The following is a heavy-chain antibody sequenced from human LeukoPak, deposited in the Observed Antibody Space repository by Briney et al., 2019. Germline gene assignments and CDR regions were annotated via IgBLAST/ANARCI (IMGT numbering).Heavy chain of an antibody. CDR3: ARAMYYYDSSGYLFDY. CDR1: GFTFSSYA. CDR2: INWNGGST. D-gene: IGHD3-22*01. V-gene: IGHV3-20*01. Sequence: PGGSLRLSCAASGFTFSSYAMSWVRQAPGKGLEWVSGINWNGGSTGYADSVKGRFTISRDNAKNSLYLQMNSLRAEDTALYHCARAMYYYDSSGYLFDYWGQGTLVTVSS. J-gene: IGHJ4*02.